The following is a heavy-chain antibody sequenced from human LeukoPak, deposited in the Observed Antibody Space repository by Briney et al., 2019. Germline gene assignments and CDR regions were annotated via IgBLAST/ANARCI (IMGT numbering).Heavy chain of an antibody. V-gene: IGHV3-64*01. J-gene: IGHJ3*02. CDR1: GFTFSTYA. D-gene: IGHD1-26*01. Sequence: PGGSLRLSCAASGFTFSTYAMHWVRQAPGKGPEYVSAITSNGGSTYYANSVKGRFTISRDNSKNTLYLQTGSLRPEDMAVYYCARVGSWDAFDIWGQGTMVTVSS. CDR3: ARVGSWDAFDI. CDR2: ITSNGGST.